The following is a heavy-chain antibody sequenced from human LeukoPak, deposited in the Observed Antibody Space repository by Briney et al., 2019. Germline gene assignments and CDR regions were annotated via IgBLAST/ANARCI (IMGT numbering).Heavy chain of an antibody. J-gene: IGHJ4*02. Sequence: SETLSLTCTVSGGSISSYYWSWIRQPAGKGLEWIGRIHASGSTNYNPSLKSRVTISVDTSEKQFSLKLSSVTAADTAVYYCAREDRYCGGGSCYSWGQGTLVTVSS. V-gene: IGHV4-4*07. CDR3: AREDRYCGGGSCYS. CDR2: IHASGST. D-gene: IGHD2-15*01. CDR1: GGSISSYY.